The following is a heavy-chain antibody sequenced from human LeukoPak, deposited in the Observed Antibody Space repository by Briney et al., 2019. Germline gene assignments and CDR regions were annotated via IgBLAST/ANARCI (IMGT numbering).Heavy chain of an antibody. CDR2: ISWNSGSI. Sequence: QSGGSLRLSCAASGFTFDDYAMHWVRHAPGKGLEWVSGISWNSGSIGYADSVKGRFTISRDNAKNSLYLQMNSLRAEDTALYYCASVSGYSYGLTFDYWGQGTLVTVSS. D-gene: IGHD5-18*01. CDR1: GFTFDDYA. J-gene: IGHJ4*02. V-gene: IGHV3-9*01. CDR3: ASVSGYSYGLTFDY.